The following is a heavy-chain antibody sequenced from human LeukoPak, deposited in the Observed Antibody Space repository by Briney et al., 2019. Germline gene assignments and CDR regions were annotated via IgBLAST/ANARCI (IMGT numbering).Heavy chain of an antibody. CDR2: INDSGST. J-gene: IGHJ6*03. CDR1: GGSFSGYY. D-gene: IGHD3-22*01. Sequence: SETLSLTCAVYGGSFSGYYWNWIRQPPGKGLEWIGEINDSGSTNYNPSLKSRLTISVDTSKNQFSLKLRSVTAADAAVYYCAREFYYDSSRAPGTYYYYYYMDVWGKGTTVTVSS. CDR3: AREFYYDSSRAPGTYYYYYYMDV. V-gene: IGHV4-34*01.